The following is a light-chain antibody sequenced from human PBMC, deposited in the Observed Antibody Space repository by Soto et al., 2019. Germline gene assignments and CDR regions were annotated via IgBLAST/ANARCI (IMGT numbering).Light chain of an antibody. CDR1: QSVSSSY. CDR2: DAS. CDR3: QQYGSSPPT. V-gene: IGKV3-20*01. Sequence: EIVLTQSPGTLSLTPGERASLSCRASQSVSSSYLAWYQQIPGQAPRLLINDASRRATGIPDRFSGSGSGTDFTRTISRLEPEDFAVYYCQQYGSSPPTFGQGTKVEIK. J-gene: IGKJ1*01.